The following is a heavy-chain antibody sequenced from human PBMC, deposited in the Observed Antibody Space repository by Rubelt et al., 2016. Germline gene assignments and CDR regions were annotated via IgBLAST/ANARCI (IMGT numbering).Heavy chain of an antibody. CDR1: GFTFSSYA. CDR2: ISGSGGST. D-gene: IGHD6-19*01. J-gene: IGHJ5*02. CDR3: AKDFSTSVAADWFDP. V-gene: IGHV3-23*01. Sequence: EVQLLDSGGGLVQPGGSLTLSCAASGFTFSSYAMSWVRQAPGKGLEWVSAISGSGGSTYYADSVKGRFSISRDNFKNTLYLEMDSRRAEDTAVYYCAKDFSTSVAADWFDPWGQGSLVTVSS.